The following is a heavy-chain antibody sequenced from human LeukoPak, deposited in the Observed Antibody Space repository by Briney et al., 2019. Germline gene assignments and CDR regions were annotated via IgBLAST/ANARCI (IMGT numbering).Heavy chain of an antibody. Sequence: GGSLRLSCAASGFTFSSYAMSWVRQALGKGLEWVSAISGSGGSTYYADSVKGRFTISRDNSKNTLYLQMNSLKTEDTAVYYCTSLVWVDFSSTSSNPPDYWGQGTLVTVSS. D-gene: IGHD2-2*01. CDR2: ISGSGGST. CDR1: GFTFSSYA. V-gene: IGHV3-23*01. J-gene: IGHJ4*02. CDR3: TSLVWVDFSSTSSNPPDY.